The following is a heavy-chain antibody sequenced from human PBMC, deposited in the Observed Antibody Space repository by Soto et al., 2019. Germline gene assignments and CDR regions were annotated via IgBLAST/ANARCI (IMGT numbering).Heavy chain of an antibody. J-gene: IGHJ4*02. CDR2: INAGNGNT. V-gene: IGHV1-3*01. CDR3: ARDLLPGQWLIQPVGY. D-gene: IGHD6-19*01. Sequence: GASVKASCKASGYTFTSYAMHWVRQAPGQRLEWMGWINAGNGNTKYSQRFQGRVTITRDTSASTAYMELSSLRSEDTAVYYCARDLLPGQWLIQPVGYWGQGTLVTVSS. CDR1: GYTFTSYA.